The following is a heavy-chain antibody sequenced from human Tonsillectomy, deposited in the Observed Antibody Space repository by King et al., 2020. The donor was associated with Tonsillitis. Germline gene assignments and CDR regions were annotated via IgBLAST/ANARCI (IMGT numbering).Heavy chain of an antibody. D-gene: IGHD1-7*01. CDR3: TGTAGGWNSPRAAFDV. Sequence: VQLVESGAEVRKPGTSVRVSCKPSGATLESYAINWVRQAPGQGLEWVGGISPVVGTVSYAQKFQGRVTITADGATGTACMGLNSLRSEDTAVYYCTGTAGGWNSPRAAFDVWGRGTLVTVSS. CDR1: GATLESYA. J-gene: IGHJ3*01. V-gene: IGHV1-69*01. CDR2: ISPVVGTV.